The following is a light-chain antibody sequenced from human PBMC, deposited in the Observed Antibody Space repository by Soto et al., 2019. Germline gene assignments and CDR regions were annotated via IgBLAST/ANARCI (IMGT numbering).Light chain of an antibody. V-gene: IGLV2-14*01. CDR2: EVN. CDR1: SSDVGGYDY. J-gene: IGLJ1*01. CDR3: SSYSISTAYL. Sequence: QSALTQPASVSRSPGQSITISCTGTSSDVGGYDYVSWYQLHPGKAPKLMVFEVNNRPSGVSYRFSGSKSGNTASLTISGLQAEDEADYFCSSYSISTAYLFGTGTKVTVL.